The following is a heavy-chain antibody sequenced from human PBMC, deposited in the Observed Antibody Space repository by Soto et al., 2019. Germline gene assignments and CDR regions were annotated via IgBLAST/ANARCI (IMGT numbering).Heavy chain of an antibody. CDR1: GFPFRISA. V-gene: IGHV3-64D*08. CDR2: ISTNGGST. D-gene: IGHD3-22*01. Sequence: GGSLRLSCSPSGFPFRISAMHWVRQASWSGLEYISSISTNGGSTHYADSVKGRYNISRDNSKNTQYLQLSSLLADDSSVYYCVKGEYYYDSSGYYPFDYWGQGT. CDR3: VKGEYYYDSSGYYPFDY. J-gene: IGHJ4*02.